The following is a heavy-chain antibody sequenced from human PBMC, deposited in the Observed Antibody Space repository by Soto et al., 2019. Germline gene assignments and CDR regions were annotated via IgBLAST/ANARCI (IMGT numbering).Heavy chain of an antibody. CDR2: ISWNSGSI. V-gene: IGHV3-9*01. D-gene: IGHD3-16*01. Sequence: EVQLVESGGGLVQPGRSLRLSCAASGFTFDDYAMHWVRQAPGKGLEWVSGISWNSGSIGYADSVKGRFTISRDNARNSLYLQMNSLRAEDTALYYCAXDSTLGGXGGMDVWGQGTTVTVSS. CDR3: AXDSTLGGXGGMDV. J-gene: IGHJ6*02. CDR1: GFTFDDYA.